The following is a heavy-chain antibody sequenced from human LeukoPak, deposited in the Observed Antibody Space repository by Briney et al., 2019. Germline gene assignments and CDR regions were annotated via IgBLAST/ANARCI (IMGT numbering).Heavy chain of an antibody. V-gene: IGHV3-23*01. Sequence: SGGSLRLSCAASGFTFDDYAMHWVRQAPGKGLEWVSTISGSGGGTYYADSVKGRFTISRDNSKNTLYLQMNSLKAEDTAVYYCAKDPGGGSYFDYWGQGTLVTVSS. J-gene: IGHJ4*02. CDR1: GFTFDDYA. CDR3: AKDPGGGSYFDY. D-gene: IGHD1-26*01. CDR2: ISGSGGGT.